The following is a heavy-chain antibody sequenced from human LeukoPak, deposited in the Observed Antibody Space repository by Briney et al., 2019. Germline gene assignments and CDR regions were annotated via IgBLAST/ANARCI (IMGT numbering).Heavy chain of an antibody. CDR2: ISVFNGNK. J-gene: IGHJ4*02. Sequence: KPGASVKVSCKASGYTFTTYGISWARQAPGQGLEWMGWISVFNGNKRYAQKFQGRVTLTTDTSTSTAYMEVGSLRSEDTAVYYCARVLGSGYESDYWGQGTLVTVSS. V-gene: IGHV1-18*01. D-gene: IGHD5-12*01. CDR1: GYTFTTYG. CDR3: ARVLGSGYESDY.